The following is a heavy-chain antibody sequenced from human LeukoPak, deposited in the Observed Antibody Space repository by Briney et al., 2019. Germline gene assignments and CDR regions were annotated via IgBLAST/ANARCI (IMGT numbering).Heavy chain of an antibody. J-gene: IGHJ4*02. CDR1: GFTFSSSS. D-gene: IGHD1-14*01. V-gene: IGHV3-21*06. CDR3: ARGAGARALDY. CDR2: ISGSSTYI. Sequence: GGSLRLSCTGSGFTFSSSSMNWVRPAPGGGLEWVSSISGSSTYIYYADSVKGRFTISRDNAKSSLYLQMTSLSAEDTAVYYCARGAGARALDYWGQGTLVTVSS.